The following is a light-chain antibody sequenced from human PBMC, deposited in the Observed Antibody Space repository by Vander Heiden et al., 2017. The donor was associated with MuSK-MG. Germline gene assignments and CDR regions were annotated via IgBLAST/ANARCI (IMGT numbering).Light chain of an antibody. J-gene: IGKJ2*01. CDR2: AAS. CDR1: QDISSY. V-gene: IGKV1-9*01. CDR3: QQLNSFPYT. Sequence: DLQLTQSPSFLSASVGDRVTITCRASQDISSYLAWYQQKPGKAPKLLIYAASTLQSGVPSRFSGSGSGTEFTLTISSLQPEGFATYYCQQLNSFPYTFGQGTKLEIK.